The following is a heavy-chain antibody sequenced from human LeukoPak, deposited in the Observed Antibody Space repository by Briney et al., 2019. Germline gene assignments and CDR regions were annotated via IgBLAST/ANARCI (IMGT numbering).Heavy chain of an antibody. CDR1: GFTFSSYA. D-gene: IGHD3-10*01. CDR3: AKLRASYGSGSYSSSIDY. CDR2: ISGSGGRT. Sequence: GGSLRPSCAASGFTFSSYAMDWVRQAPGEGGEWVSAISGSGGRTYYADSVKGRFTISRDNSKNTLYLQMNRLSAEDTAVYYCAKLRASYGSGSYSSSIDYWGEGTLVTVSS. J-gene: IGHJ4*02. V-gene: IGHV3-23*01.